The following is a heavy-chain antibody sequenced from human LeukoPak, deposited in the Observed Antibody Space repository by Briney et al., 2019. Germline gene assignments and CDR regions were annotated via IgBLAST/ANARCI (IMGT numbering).Heavy chain of an antibody. CDR1: GFPFSSYW. CDR2: IKQDGSEK. J-gene: IGHJ4*02. CDR3: ARDLYYYSVSVFGY. V-gene: IGHV3-7*01. D-gene: IGHD3-10*01. Sequence: HPGGSLRHSCAASGFPFSSYWMSWVRQAPGKGLEWVANIKQDGSEKYYVDSVKGRFTISRDNAKNSLYLQMNSLRAEDTAVYYCARDLYYYSVSVFGYWGQGTLVTGSS.